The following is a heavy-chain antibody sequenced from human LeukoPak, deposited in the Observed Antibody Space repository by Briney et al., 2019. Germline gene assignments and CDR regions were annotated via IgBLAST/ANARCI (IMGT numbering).Heavy chain of an antibody. CDR1: GGSISSGDYY. J-gene: IGHJ3*02. Sequence: SQTLSLTCTVSGGSISSGDYYWSWIRQPPGKGLEWIGYIYYSGSTYYNPSLKSRVTISVDTSKNQFSLKLSSVTAADTAVYYCARDKGVRGYCTNGVCPDAFDIWGQGTMVTVSS. D-gene: IGHD2-8*01. CDR3: ARDKGVRGYCTNGVCPDAFDI. CDR2: IYYSGST. V-gene: IGHV4-30-4*01.